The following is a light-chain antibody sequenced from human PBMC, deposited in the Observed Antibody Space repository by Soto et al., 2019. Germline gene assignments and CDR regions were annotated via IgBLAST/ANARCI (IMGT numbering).Light chain of an antibody. CDR1: QTIVSW. J-gene: IGKJ4*01. Sequence: QITQTQYTLSGSVGDRVTSTGPASQTIVSWLAWYQQKPGKAPKLLIYKASTLKSGVPSRFSGSGSGTEFTLTISSLQPDDFATYYCQQFKSYPLTFGGVTKVDI. CDR2: KAS. V-gene: IGKV1-5*03. CDR3: QQFKSYPLT.